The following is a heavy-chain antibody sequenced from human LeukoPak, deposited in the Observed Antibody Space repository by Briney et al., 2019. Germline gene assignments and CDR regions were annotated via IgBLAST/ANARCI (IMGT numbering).Heavy chain of an antibody. CDR1: RYSFTNYW. CDR3: ARSIAAAGTEPFDY. CDR2: IYPGDSDT. D-gene: IGHD6-13*01. Sequence: GESLKISCKGSRYSFTNYWIGWVRQMPGKGLEWMGIIYPGDSDTRYSPSFQGQVTISADKSISTAYLQWSSLKASDAAMYYCARSIAAAGTEPFDYWGQGTLVTVSS. V-gene: IGHV5-51*01. J-gene: IGHJ4*02.